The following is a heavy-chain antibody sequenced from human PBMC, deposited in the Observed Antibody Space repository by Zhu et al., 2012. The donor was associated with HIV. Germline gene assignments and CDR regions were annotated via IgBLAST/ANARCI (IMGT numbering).Heavy chain of an antibody. V-gene: IGHV4-38-2*01. J-gene: IGHJ6*03. CDR3: ARHLGSRGDSTSYYYYYMDV. CDR2: IYHSGST. CDR1: GYSISSGYY. Sequence: QVQLQESGPGLVKPSETLSLTCAVSGYSISSGYYWGWIRQPPGKGLEWIGSIYHSGSTYYNPSLKSRVTISVDTSKNQFSLKLSSVTAADTAVYYCARHLGSRGDSTSYYYYYMDVWGKGTTVTVSS. D-gene: IGHD2-21*02.